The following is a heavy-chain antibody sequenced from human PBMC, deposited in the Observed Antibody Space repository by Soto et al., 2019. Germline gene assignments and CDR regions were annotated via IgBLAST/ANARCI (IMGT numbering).Heavy chain of an antibody. J-gene: IGHJ1*01. CDR3: ARGVEIVVVMMDEEYFQH. CDR2: INPNSGGT. Sequence: ASVKGSCKASGYTFTGYYMHWGPQAPGQGLEWMGWINPNSGGTNYAQKFQGWVTMTRDTSISTAYMELSRLRSDDTAVYYCARGVEIVVVMMDEEYFQHWGQGTLVTVSS. CDR1: GYTFTGYY. D-gene: IGHD3-22*01. V-gene: IGHV1-2*04.